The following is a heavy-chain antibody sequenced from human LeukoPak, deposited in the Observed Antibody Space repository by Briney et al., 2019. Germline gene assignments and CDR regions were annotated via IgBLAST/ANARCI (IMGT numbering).Heavy chain of an antibody. D-gene: IGHD3-16*01. CDR1: GGSISSSNW. Sequence: SGTLSLTCAVSGGSISSSNWWNWVRQTPGKGLEWIGEIYHRGNTHYNPSLKSRVTMSVDTSKNQFSLKLSSVTAADTAVYYCARRIWGSGAFDIWGQGTMVTVSS. V-gene: IGHV4-4*02. CDR3: ARRIWGSGAFDI. J-gene: IGHJ3*02. CDR2: IYHRGNT.